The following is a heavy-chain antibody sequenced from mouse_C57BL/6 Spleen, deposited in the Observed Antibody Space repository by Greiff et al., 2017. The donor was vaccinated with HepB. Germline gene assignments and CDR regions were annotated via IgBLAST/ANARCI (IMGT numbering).Heavy chain of an antibody. J-gene: IGHJ4*01. D-gene: IGHD1-1*01. Sequence: QVQLQQPGAELVKPGASVKLSCKASGYTFTSYWMQWVKQRPGQGLEWIGEIDPSDSYTNYNQKFKGKATLTVDTSSSTAYMELSSLTNEDSAVYYCTRRGSSYSAMDYWGQGTSVTVSS. CDR2: IDPSDSYT. CDR3: TRRGSSYSAMDY. CDR1: GYTFTSYW. V-gene: IGHV1-50*01.